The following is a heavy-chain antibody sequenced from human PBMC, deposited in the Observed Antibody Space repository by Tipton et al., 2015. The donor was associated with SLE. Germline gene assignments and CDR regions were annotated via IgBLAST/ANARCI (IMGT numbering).Heavy chain of an antibody. V-gene: IGHV3-74*01. J-gene: IGHJ6*02. CDR2: VNNDGSRL. CDR1: GLTVSSNY. CDR3: VRELHFVPGARGYFGMDV. D-gene: IGHD2-2*01. Sequence: GSLRLYCVASGLTVSSNYMSWVRRDPGKGLVWVSRVNNDGSRLTYADSVEGRFTISRDNTKNTLYLQMKSLRVDDTAVYYCVRELHFVPGARGYFGMDVCGQGTTVTVSS.